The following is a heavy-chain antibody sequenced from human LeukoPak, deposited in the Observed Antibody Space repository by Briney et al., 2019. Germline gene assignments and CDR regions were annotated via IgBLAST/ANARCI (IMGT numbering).Heavy chain of an antibody. V-gene: IGHV3-9*01. CDR3: AKDRKQLGYYYYYMVV. CDR2: ISWNSGSI. D-gene: IGHD6-6*01. J-gene: IGHJ6*03. Sequence: GGSLRLSCAASGFTFDDYAMHWVRQAPGKGLEWVSGISWNSGSIGYADSVKGRFTISRDNAKNSLYLQMNSLRAEDTALYYCAKDRKQLGYYYYYMVVWGKGTTVTVSS. CDR1: GFTFDDYA.